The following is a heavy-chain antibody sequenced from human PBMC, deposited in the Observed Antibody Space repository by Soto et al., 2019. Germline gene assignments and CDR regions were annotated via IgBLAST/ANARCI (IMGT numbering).Heavy chain of an antibody. D-gene: IGHD3-9*01. Sequence: GASVKVSCKASGYTFTGYYMHWVRQAPGQGLEWMGWINPNSGGTNYAQKFQGWVTMTRDTSISTAYMELSRLRSDDTAVYYCAVLYYDILTGSYSPDSGGYYYGMDVWGQGTTVTVSS. CDR2: INPNSGGT. CDR1: GYTFTGYY. V-gene: IGHV1-2*04. J-gene: IGHJ6*02. CDR3: AVLYYDILTGSYSPDSGGYYYGMDV.